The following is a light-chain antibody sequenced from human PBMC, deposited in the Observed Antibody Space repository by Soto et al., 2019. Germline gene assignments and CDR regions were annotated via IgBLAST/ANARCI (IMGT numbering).Light chain of an antibody. CDR3: QHHNSYSLT. J-gene: IGKJ1*01. V-gene: IGKV1-5*01. CDR2: GAS. Sequence: DIQLTQSPPTLSASVGDRVTITCRASQRIRYYLAWYQQMPGKAPQLLIYGASSLQSGVPSRFSGSGSGTEFPLTISSLQPDDFATYFCQHHNSYSLTCGQGTKVDIK. CDR1: QRIRYY.